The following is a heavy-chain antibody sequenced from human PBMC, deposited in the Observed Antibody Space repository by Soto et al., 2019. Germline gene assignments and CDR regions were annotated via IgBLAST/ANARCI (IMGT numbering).Heavy chain of an antibody. CDR3: ARLYQAAAGTGPFDY. J-gene: IGHJ4*02. D-gene: IGHD6-13*01. Sequence: PGESLKISCKGSGYSFAGYWITWVRQKPGKGLEWMGRIDPSDSQTYYSPSFRGHVTISVTKSITTVFLQWSSLRASDTAMYYCARLYQAAAGTGPFDYWGQGTLVTVSS. CDR1: GYSFAGYW. V-gene: IGHV5-10-1*01. CDR2: IDPSDSQT.